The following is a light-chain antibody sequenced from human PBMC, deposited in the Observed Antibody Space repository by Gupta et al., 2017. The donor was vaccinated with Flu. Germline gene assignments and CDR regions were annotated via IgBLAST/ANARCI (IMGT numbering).Light chain of an antibody. V-gene: IGLV3-1*01. CDR2: QDN. Sequence: YELTQPPSVSVSPGQTASITCSGDDWGSKYASWYQQKPGQSPVLVIYQDNQRPSGTPERFSGSSSGNTATLTITGTQAMDEADYYCQAWDSSTRVFGTGTKVTVL. J-gene: IGLJ1*01. CDR3: QAWDSSTRV. CDR1: DWGSKY.